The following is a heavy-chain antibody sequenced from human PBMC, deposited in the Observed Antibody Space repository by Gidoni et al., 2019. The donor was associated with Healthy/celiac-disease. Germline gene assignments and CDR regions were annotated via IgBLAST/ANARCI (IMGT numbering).Heavy chain of an antibody. CDR2: ISSNGGST. CDR1: GFTFSSYA. J-gene: IGHJ4*02. CDR3: VKIGGYYDLSYFDY. D-gene: IGHD1-26*01. Sequence: EVQLVESGGGLVQPGGSLRLSCSASGFTFSSYAMHWVRQAPGKGLEYVSAISSNGGSTYYADSVKGRFTISRDNSKNTLYLQMSSLRAEDTAVYYCVKIGGYYDLSYFDYWGQGTLVTVSS. V-gene: IGHV3-64D*06.